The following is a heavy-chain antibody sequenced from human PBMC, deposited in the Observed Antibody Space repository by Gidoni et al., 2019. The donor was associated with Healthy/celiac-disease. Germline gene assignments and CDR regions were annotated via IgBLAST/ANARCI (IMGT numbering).Heavy chain of an antibody. CDR1: GGSISSGGSS. CDR2: IYHSGST. V-gene: IGHV4-30-2*01. J-gene: IGHJ4*02. D-gene: IGHD2-8*01. Sequence: QLQLQESGSGLVKPSQTLSLTCAVPGGSISSGGSSWSWIRQPPGKGLEWIGYIYHSGSTYYNPSLKSRVTISVDRSKNQFSLKLSSVTAADTAVYYCARGGDCTNGVCYNMGFDYWGQGTLVTVSS. CDR3: ARGGDCTNGVCYNMGFDY.